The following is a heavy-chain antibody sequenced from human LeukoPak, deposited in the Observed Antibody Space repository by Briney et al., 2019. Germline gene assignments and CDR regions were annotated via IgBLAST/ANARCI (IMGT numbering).Heavy chain of an antibody. J-gene: IGHJ3*02. CDR2: IKSKTDGGTT. CDR3: TTSYQWLADDAFDI. V-gene: IGHV3-15*07. CDR1: GFTFSNAW. Sequence: PGGSLRLSCAASGFTFSNAWMNWVRQAPGKGLEWVGRIKSKTDGGTTDYAAPVKGRFTISRDDSKNTLYLQMNSLKTEDTAVYYCTTSYQWLADDAFDIWGQGTMVTVSS. D-gene: IGHD6-19*01.